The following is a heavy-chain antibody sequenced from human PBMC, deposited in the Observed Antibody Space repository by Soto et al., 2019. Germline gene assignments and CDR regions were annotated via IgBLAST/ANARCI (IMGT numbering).Heavy chain of an antibody. CDR3: ARGRRSPTVYYGLDV. CDR2: VYYDGST. V-gene: IGHV4-59*02. J-gene: IGHJ6*02. CDR1: GDSVSSYY. Sequence: QVQLQESGPGLVKPSETLSLTCSVSGDSVSSYYWSWIRQPPGKGLEWIGYVYYDGSTNYNPSLDTRATMSTDTSKNQVSLKLNSVTAADTAVYHCARGRRSPTVYYGLDVWGQGTTVAVSS. D-gene: IGHD1-26*01.